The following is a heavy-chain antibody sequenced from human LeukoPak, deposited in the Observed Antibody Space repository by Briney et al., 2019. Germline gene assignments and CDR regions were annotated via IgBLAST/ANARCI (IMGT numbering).Heavy chain of an antibody. CDR3: ARSQSSYGYNEA. J-gene: IGHJ5*02. CDR1: GDSVTSNHW. CDR2: IYRGGSP. V-gene: IGHV4-4*02. D-gene: IGHD5-24*01. Sequence: PSETLSLTCSVSGDSVTSNHWWSWLRQPPGKRLEWIAEIYRGGSPFYNPSLKSRVTISVDTSKNQFSLKLSSVTAADTAVYYCARSQSSYGYNEAWGQGTLVTVSS.